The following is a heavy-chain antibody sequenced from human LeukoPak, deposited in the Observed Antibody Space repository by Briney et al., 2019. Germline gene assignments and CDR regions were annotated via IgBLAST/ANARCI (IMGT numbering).Heavy chain of an antibody. CDR2: IYTSGST. CDR1: GGSISSYY. V-gene: IGHV4-4*07. Sequence: SETLSLTCTVSGGSISSYYWSWIRQPAGKGLEWIGRIYTSGSTNYNPSLKSRVTMSVDTSKNQFSLKLSSVTAADTAVYYCARDLYGSGSRYFDYWGQGTLVTVSS. J-gene: IGHJ4*02. CDR3: ARDLYGSGSRYFDY. D-gene: IGHD3-10*01.